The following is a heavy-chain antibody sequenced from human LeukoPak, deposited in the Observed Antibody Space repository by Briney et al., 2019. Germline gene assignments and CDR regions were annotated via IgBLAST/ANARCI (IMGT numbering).Heavy chain of an antibody. D-gene: IGHD3-10*01. CDR3: ATLTVRGVINI. CDR1: GFTFSNTW. CDR2: IQSKTDGGTT. J-gene: IGHJ4*02. V-gene: IGHV3-15*01. Sequence: GGSLRLSCAASGFTFSNTWMNWVRQAPGKGLEWVGRIQSKTDGGTTEYAAPVKGRFTISRDDSKTTLYLQMNSLKTEDTAVYYCATLTVRGVINIWGQGTLVTVSA.